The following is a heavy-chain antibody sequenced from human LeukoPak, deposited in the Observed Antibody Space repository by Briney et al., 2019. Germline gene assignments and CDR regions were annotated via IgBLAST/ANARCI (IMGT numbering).Heavy chain of an antibody. V-gene: IGHV1-18*01. CDR1: GYTFTSYG. Sequence: GASVKVSCKASGYTFTSYGISWVRQAPGQGLEWMGWISAYNGNTNYAQKLQGRVTMTTDTSTSTAYMELRSLRSDATAVYYCARDRGIAVAGPTQNWGQGTLVTVSS. J-gene: IGHJ4*02. D-gene: IGHD6-19*01. CDR2: ISAYNGNT. CDR3: ARDRGIAVAGPTQN.